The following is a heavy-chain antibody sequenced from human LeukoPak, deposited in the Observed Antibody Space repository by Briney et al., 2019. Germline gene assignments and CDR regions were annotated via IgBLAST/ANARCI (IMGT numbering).Heavy chain of an antibody. CDR1: GFTFSIYS. CDR3: ARPGGWYPFDD. Sequence: PGRSLRLSCAASGFTFSIYSMNWVRQAPGKGPEWVSYISSSGRYIDYADSVKGRFTISRDNAKNSLFLQMNSLTAEDTAVYHCARPGGWYPFDDWGQGTKVTVSS. J-gene: IGHJ4*02. D-gene: IGHD6-19*01. CDR2: ISSSGRYI. V-gene: IGHV3-21*04.